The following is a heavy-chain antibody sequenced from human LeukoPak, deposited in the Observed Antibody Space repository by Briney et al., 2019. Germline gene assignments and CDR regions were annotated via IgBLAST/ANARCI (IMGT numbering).Heavy chain of an antibody. D-gene: IGHD5-12*01. CDR3: AKSSGYDLDYYYSVMDV. Sequence: ASVKVSCKASGYTFANYGITWVRQAPGQGLEWVGWISGYSGSTNSAQNFQNRLTMTTDTSTYTAYMELRSLRSDDTAVYYCAKSSGYDLDYYYSVMDVWGPGTSVTVSS. J-gene: IGHJ6*02. CDR2: ISGYSGST. V-gene: IGHV1-18*01. CDR1: GYTFANYG.